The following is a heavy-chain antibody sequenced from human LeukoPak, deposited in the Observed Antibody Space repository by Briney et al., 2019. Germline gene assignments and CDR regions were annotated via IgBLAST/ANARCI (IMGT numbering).Heavy chain of an antibody. CDR1: GGSISGSPYY. D-gene: IGHD3-3*01. CDR3: ARASDFSLDY. Sequence: SETLSLTCTVSGGSISGSPYYWGWIRQPPGKGLEWIGNIYYSGTTYYNPSLKSRVTISVDTSKNQFSLKLSSVTAADTAVYYCARASDFSLDYWGQGTLVTVSS. J-gene: IGHJ4*02. V-gene: IGHV4-39*07. CDR2: IYYSGTT.